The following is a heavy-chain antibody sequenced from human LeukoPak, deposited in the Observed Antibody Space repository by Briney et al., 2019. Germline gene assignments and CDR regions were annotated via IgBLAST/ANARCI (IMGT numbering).Heavy chain of an antibody. V-gene: IGHV3-9*01. D-gene: IGHD5-12*01. Sequence: GGSLRLPCAASGFTFDDYAMHWVRQAPGKGLEWVSGISWNSGSIGYADSVKGRFTISRDNAKNSLYLQMNSLRAEDTALYYCAKGRGYSGYEVLFDYWGQGTLVTVSS. J-gene: IGHJ4*02. CDR2: ISWNSGSI. CDR1: GFTFDDYA. CDR3: AKGRGYSGYEVLFDY.